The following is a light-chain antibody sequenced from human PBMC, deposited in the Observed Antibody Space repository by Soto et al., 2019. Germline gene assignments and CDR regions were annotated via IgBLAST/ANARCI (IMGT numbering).Light chain of an antibody. CDR2: FAS. V-gene: IGKV1-39*01. Sequence: DVQVTQSPSSLSASVGDRVVITCRASQSISAYLNWYQHKPGKAPKLLISFASALQSGVPSRFSGSGSGTDFTLSISTLLPEDFATYYCQQTYTSPATFGQGTKVDIK. CDR1: QSISAY. CDR3: QQTYTSPAT. J-gene: IGKJ1*01.